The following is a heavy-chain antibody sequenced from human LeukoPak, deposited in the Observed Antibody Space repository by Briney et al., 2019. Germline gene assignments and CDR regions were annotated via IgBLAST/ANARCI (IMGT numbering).Heavy chain of an antibody. Sequence: GESLKISCKASGYSFDYYWIAWVRQMPGKGLDWMGIIYPDDSDSTYSPSFQGQVTISVDKSINTAYLQWSSLKASNTAIFYCARVGSVTNFGVVSYYXXYCGQGTLVTVSS. V-gene: IGHV5-51*01. J-gene: IGHJ4*02. CDR2: IYPDDSDS. D-gene: IGHD3-3*01. CDR1: GYSFDYYW. CDR3: ARVGSVTNFGVVSYYXXY.